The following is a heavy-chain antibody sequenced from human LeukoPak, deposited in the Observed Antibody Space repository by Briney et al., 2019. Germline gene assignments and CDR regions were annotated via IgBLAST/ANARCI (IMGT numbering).Heavy chain of an antibody. D-gene: IGHD2-15*01. CDR2: IIPIFGTA. V-gene: IGHV1-69*13. CDR3: ARSPVDCSGGSCYYFESYYYYGMDV. Sequence: GASVKVSRKASGGTFSSYAISWVRQAPGQGLEWMGGIIPIFGTANYAQKFQGRVTITADESTSTAYMELSSLRSEDTAVYYCARSPVDCSGGSCYYFESYYYYGMDVWGQGTTVTVSS. CDR1: GGTFSSYA. J-gene: IGHJ6*02.